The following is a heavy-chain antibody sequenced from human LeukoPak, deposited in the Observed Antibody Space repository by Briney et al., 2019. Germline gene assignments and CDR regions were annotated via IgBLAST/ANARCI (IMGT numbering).Heavy chain of an antibody. Sequence: GGSLRLSCAASGFTFSSYGMHWVRQAPGKGLERVAVIWYDGSNKYYADSVKGRFTISRDNSKNTRYLQMNSLRAEDTAVYYCARGTPYYDFWSGYYTPFDYWGQGTLVTVSS. J-gene: IGHJ4*02. CDR1: GFTFSSYG. D-gene: IGHD3-3*01. CDR2: IWYDGSNK. V-gene: IGHV3-33*01. CDR3: ARGTPYYDFWSGYYTPFDY.